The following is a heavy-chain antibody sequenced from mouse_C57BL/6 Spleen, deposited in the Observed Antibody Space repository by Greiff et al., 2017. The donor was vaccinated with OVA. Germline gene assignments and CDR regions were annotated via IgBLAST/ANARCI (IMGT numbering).Heavy chain of an antibody. CDR2: IYPGSGST. CDR1: GYTFTSYW. CDR3: AIFTTVVENAMDY. J-gene: IGHJ4*01. V-gene: IGHV1-55*01. D-gene: IGHD1-1*01. Sequence: QVQLQQPGAELVKPGASVKMSCKASGYTFTSYWITWVKQRPGPGLEWIGDIYPGSGSTNYNEKFKSKATLTVDTSSSTAYMQLSSLTSEDSAVYYCAIFTTVVENAMDYWGQGTSVTVSS.